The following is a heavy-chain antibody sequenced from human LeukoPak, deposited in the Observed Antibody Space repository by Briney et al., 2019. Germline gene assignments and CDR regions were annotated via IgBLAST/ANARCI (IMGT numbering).Heavy chain of an antibody. V-gene: IGHV4-39*07. CDR1: GGSISSSSYY. CDR2: IYHSGST. Sequence: KSSETLSLTCTVSGGSISSSSYYWGWIRQPPGKGLEWIGSIYHSGSTYYNPSLKSRVTISVDTSKNQFSLKLSSVTAADTAVYYCARGPHAYGYPQYYFDYWGQGTLVTVSS. J-gene: IGHJ4*02. D-gene: IGHD5-18*01. CDR3: ARGPHAYGYPQYYFDY.